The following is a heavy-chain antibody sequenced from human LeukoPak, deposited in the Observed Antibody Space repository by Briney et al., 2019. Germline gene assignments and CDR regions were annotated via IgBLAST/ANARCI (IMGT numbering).Heavy chain of an antibody. Sequence: PGGSLRLSCAASGFAVSNYHMYWVRQAPGKGLEWVAYISHLSVAIYHADSVKGRFTISRDNAKNSLYLQMNSLRADDTAVYYCARDSGKGYSMDVWGQGTTVTVSS. CDR1: GFAVSNYH. J-gene: IGHJ6*02. V-gene: IGHV3-48*04. CDR3: ARDSGKGYSMDV. CDR2: ISHLSVAI. D-gene: IGHD4-23*01.